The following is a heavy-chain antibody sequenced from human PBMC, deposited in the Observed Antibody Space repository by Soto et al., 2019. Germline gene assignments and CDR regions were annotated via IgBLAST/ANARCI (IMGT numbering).Heavy chain of an antibody. V-gene: IGHV1-69*12. Sequence: QVQLVQSGAEVKKPGSSVKVSCKASGGTFSSYAISWVRQAPGQELEWMGGIIPIFGTANYAQKFQGRVTITADESTSTAYMELSSLRSEDTAVYYCARTNTAMVTGWFDPWGQGTLVTVSS. CDR3: ARTNTAMVTGWFDP. J-gene: IGHJ5*02. CDR1: GGTFSSYA. CDR2: IIPIFGTA. D-gene: IGHD5-18*01.